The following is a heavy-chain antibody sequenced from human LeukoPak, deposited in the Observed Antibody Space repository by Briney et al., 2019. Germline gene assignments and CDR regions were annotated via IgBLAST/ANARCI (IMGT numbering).Heavy chain of an antibody. J-gene: IGHJ6*03. CDR3: ARSLFRFLEWSYRSYCYYYMDV. Sequence: ASVKVSCKASGGTFSSYAISWVRQAPGQGLEWMGGIIPIFGTVNYAQKFQGRVTITADKSMSTAYMELSSLRSEDTAVYYCARSLFRFLEWSYRSYCYYYMDVWGKGTTVTVSS. CDR2: IIPIFGTV. D-gene: IGHD3-3*01. V-gene: IGHV1-69*06. CDR1: GGTFSSYA.